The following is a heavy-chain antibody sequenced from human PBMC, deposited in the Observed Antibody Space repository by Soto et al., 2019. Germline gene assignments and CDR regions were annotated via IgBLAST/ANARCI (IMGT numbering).Heavy chain of an antibody. V-gene: IGHV3-33*01. CDR2: IWYDGSKK. CDR3: ARWGARSGWYEQVVDY. D-gene: IGHD6-13*01. CDR1: GFSFNKYG. Sequence: QVQLVESGGGVVQPGRSLRLSCAASGFSFNKYGMHWVRQPPGKGLEWVALIWYDGSKKYYADSVKGRFTISRDNSKNTLYLQRNSLSDEDTAVYYCARWGARSGWYEQVVDYWGQGTLVSVSS. J-gene: IGHJ4*02.